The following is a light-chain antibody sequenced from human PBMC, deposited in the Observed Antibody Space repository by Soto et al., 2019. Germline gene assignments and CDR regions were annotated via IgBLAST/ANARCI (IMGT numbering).Light chain of an antibody. Sequence: EIVMTQSPDILSVSPGERATLSCRASQSISSNLAWYQQRPGQSPRLLIYGGSTRATGIPARFSGSGSGTDFTLPITNLQSEDFAIYYCQQYNKWPLFTFGPGTRVDIK. V-gene: IGKV3-15*01. CDR2: GGS. CDR3: QQYNKWPLFT. CDR1: QSISSN. J-gene: IGKJ3*01.